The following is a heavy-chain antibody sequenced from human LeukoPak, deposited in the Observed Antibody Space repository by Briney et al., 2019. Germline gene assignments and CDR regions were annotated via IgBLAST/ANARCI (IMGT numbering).Heavy chain of an antibody. D-gene: IGHD3-22*01. CDR3: AKGALWGFYDSSGYYNFDY. V-gene: IGHV3-30*18. CDR2: ISYDGSNQ. CDR1: GFTFSTYG. J-gene: IGHJ4*02. Sequence: GGSLRLSCAASGFTFSTYGMHWVRQAPGKGLEWVAVISYDGSNQYFADSVKGRFTISRDNSKNTLYLQMNSLRAEDTAVYYCAKGALWGFYDSSGYYNFDYWGQGTLVTVSS.